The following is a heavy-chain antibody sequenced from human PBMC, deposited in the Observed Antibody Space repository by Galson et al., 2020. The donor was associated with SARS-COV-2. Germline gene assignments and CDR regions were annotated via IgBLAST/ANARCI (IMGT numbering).Heavy chain of an antibody. CDR1: GFTLSCSW. D-gene: IGHD2-8*02. J-gene: IGHJ3*02. V-gene: IGHV3-74*01. CDR2: INGDGSSS. Sequence: GESLKIPCAASGFTLSCSWMHWVRQAPGKGLVWVSRINGDGSSSSYGDSVKGRFTISRDNARNTVYLQMNSLRVEDTAVYYCARPKVLADDIFNNWGQGTMVLVSS. CDR3: ARPKVLADDIFNN.